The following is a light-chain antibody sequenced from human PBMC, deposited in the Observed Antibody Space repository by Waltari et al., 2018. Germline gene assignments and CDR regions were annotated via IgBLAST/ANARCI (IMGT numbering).Light chain of an antibody. CDR2: EIN. CDR1: SNDIGRYNL. J-gene: IGLJ1*01. CDR3: CSYAGSTTYYV. Sequence: QSALAQPASVSGSPGQSITISCAGTSNDIGRYNLVSWYQHHPGKAPKLMIYEINKRPSGVSDRFSGSKSGKTASLTISGLQAEDEADYYCCSYAGSTTYYVFGTGTKVTVL. V-gene: IGLV2-23*02.